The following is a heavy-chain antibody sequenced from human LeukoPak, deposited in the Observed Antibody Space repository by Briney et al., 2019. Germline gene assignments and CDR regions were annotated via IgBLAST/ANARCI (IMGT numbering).Heavy chain of an antibody. V-gene: IGHV4-59*01. J-gene: IGHJ4*02. CDR3: VRGGPTTVTRLDY. D-gene: IGHD4-17*01. CDR2: IYYSGST. Sequence: PSETLSLTCTVSGGSISNYYWSWIRQPPGKGLEWIGYIYYSGSTNYHPSLKSRVTISVDTSKNQFSLKLSSVTAADTAVYYCVRGGPTTVTRLDYWGQGTLVTVSS. CDR1: GGSISNYY.